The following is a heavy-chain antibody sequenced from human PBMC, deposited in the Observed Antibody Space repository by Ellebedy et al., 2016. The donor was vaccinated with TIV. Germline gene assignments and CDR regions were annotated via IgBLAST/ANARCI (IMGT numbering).Heavy chain of an antibody. D-gene: IGHD4-23*01. V-gene: IGHV3-30*02. CDR1: GFSFSSYG. CDR3: ARDRWPYFFDC. J-gene: IGHJ4*02. CDR2: IRSDGSNQ. Sequence: PGGSLRLSCAASGFSFSSYGMHWVRQAPGKGLEWVAFIRSDGSNQYYTDSVEGRFTISRDSSKNILYLQTNSLRAEDTAVYYCARDRWPYFFDCWGQGTLVTVSS.